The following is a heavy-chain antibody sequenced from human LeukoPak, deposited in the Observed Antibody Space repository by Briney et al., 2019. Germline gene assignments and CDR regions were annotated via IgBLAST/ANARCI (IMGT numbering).Heavy chain of an antibody. D-gene: IGHD7-27*01. CDR3: ARDLGPKYSFDY. Sequence: SETLSLTCTVSGGSISSYYWSWIRQPPGKGLEWIGYIYYSGSTNYNPSLKSRVTISVDTSKNQFSLKLSSVTAADTAVYYCARDLGPKYSFDYWGQGTLVTVSS. CDR1: GGSISSYY. V-gene: IGHV4-59*12. CDR2: IYYSGST. J-gene: IGHJ4*02.